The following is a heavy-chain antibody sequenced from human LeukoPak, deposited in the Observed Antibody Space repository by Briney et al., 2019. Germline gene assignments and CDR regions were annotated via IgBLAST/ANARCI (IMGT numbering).Heavy chain of an antibody. CDR1: GFTVSNNY. J-gene: IGHJ4*02. D-gene: IGHD7-27*01. Sequence: GGSLRLSCAASGFTVSNNYMTWVRQAPGKGPEWVSVIYSGGSTYYADSVKGRFTISRDNSKNTLYLQMNGLRAEDTAVYYCARRLPTAWGADYWGQGTLVTVSS. CDR2: IYSGGST. CDR3: ARRLPTAWGADY. V-gene: IGHV3-53*01.